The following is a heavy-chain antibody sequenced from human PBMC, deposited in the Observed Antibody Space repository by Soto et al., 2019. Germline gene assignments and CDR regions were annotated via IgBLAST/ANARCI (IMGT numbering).Heavy chain of an antibody. V-gene: IGHV4-30-2*01. D-gene: IGHD6-13*01. CDR3: ARSGYSSSWYYFDY. Sequence: PSETLSLTCAVSGGSISSGGYSWSWIRQPPGKGLEWIGYIYHSGSTYYNPSLKSRVTISVDRSKNQFSLKLSSVTAADTAVYYCARSGYSSSWYYFDYWGQGTLVTVSS. CDR2: IYHSGST. CDR1: GGSISSGGYS. J-gene: IGHJ4*02.